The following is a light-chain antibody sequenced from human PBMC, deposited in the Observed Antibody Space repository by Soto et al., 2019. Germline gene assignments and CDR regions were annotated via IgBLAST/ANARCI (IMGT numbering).Light chain of an antibody. Sequence: QSVLTQPPSVSGAPGQRVTISCTGSSCNIGGDYDVPWYQQLPGTAPKLLIYGNSNRPSGVPDRFSGSKSGTSASLAITGLQAEDEADDYCQSYDSSLSGSRIFGGGTKLTVL. CDR1: SCNIGGDYD. J-gene: IGLJ2*01. V-gene: IGLV1-40*01. CDR3: QSYDSSLSGSRI. CDR2: GNS.